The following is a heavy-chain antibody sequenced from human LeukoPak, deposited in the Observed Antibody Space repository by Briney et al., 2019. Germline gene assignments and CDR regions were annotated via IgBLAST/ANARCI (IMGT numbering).Heavy chain of an antibody. J-gene: IGHJ4*02. V-gene: IGHV3-9*01. Sequence: GGSLRLSCAASGFTFDDYAMHWVRQAPGKGLEWVSGISWNSGSIGYADSVKGRFTISRDNAKNSLYLQMNSLRAEDTALYYCAKEGQWLGSFDYWGQGTLVTVSS. CDR3: AKEGQWLGSFDY. CDR1: GFTFDDYA. CDR2: ISWNSGSI. D-gene: IGHD6-19*01.